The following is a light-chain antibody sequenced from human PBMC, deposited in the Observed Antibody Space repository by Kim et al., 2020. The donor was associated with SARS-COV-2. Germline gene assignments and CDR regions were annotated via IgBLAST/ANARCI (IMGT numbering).Light chain of an antibody. V-gene: IGKV1-5*03. Sequence: ASVGDSVTMTDRASQTISSMMAWYQQKPGKVPTLLIYEASTLESGGPSRFSGSRSGTEFTLTISSLQPDDFATYYCQQYNVYSATFGQGTKLEI. J-gene: IGKJ2*01. CDR3: QQYNVYSAT. CDR1: QTISSM. CDR2: EAS.